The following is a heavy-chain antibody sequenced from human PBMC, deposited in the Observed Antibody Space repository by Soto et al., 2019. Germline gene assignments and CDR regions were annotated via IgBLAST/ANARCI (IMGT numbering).Heavy chain of an antibody. Sequence: QVQLVQSGAEVKKPGSSVKVSCKASGGTFSSYAISWVRQAPGQGLEWMGGIIPISDTTNYAQKFQGRVTITADESTRTAYMELSSLRAEDTAVYYCARSQCSSTSLESYYYYYYGMDVWGQGTTVTVSS. D-gene: IGHD2-2*01. CDR1: GGTFSSYA. CDR2: IIPISDTT. CDR3: ARSQCSSTSLESYYYYYYGMDV. J-gene: IGHJ6*01. V-gene: IGHV1-69*01.